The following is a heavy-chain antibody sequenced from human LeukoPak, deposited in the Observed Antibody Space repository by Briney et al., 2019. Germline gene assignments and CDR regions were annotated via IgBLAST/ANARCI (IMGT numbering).Heavy chain of an antibody. CDR3: ARVLYSGSHQFDY. J-gene: IGHJ4*02. CDR2: ISSSSSYI. CDR1: GFTFSSYS. Sequence: GGSLRLSCTASGFTFSSYSMNWVRQAPGKWLEWVSSISSSSSYIYYADSVKGRFTISRDNAKNSLYLQMNSLRAEDTAVYYCARVLYSGSHQFDYWGQGTLVTVSS. V-gene: IGHV3-21*01. D-gene: IGHD1-26*01.